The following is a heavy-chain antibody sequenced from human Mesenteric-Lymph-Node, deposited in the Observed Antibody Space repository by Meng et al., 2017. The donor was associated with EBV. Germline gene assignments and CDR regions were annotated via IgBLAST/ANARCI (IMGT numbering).Heavy chain of an antibody. CDR2: NSAKNGNT. CDR3: ASGGSGLNFDY. Sequence: QGQLLGSGTAVQNPGVSGTVSGKASGYRFNSYGISWVRQGPGQGLEWNGWNSAKNGNTIFAQRFQARVTMTADSSTSTAYMEVTSLTSADTAVYYCASGGSGLNFDYWGQGTLVTVSS. D-gene: IGHD3-10*01. CDR1: GYRFNSYG. V-gene: IGHV1-18*01. J-gene: IGHJ4*02.